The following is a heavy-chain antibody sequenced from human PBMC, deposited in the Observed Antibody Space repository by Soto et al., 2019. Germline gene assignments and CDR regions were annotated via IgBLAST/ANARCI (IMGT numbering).Heavy chain of an antibody. CDR3: ARERFGEPHYGMDV. CDR2: INAGNGNT. J-gene: IGHJ6*02. D-gene: IGHD3-10*01. CDR1: GYTFTSYS. Sequence: APVKVSSKASGYTFTSYSMHWVRQAPGQRLEWMGWINAGNGNTKYSQKFQGRVTITRDTSASTAYMELSSLRSEDTAVYYCARERFGEPHYGMDVWGQGTTVTVSS. V-gene: IGHV1-3*01.